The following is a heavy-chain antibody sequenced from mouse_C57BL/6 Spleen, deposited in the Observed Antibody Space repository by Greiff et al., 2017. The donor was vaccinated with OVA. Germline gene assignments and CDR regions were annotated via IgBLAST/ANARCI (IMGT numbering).Heavy chain of an antibody. CDR2: IWTGGGT. CDR1: GFSLTSYA. CDR3: ARNEGDYYGSSRYFDV. Sequence: VKLVESGPGLVAPSQSLSITCTVSGFSLTSYAISWVRQPPGKGLEWLGVIWTGGGTNYNSALKSRLSISKDNSKSQVFLKMNSLQTDDTARYYCARNEGDYYGSSRYFDVWGTGTTVTVSS. V-gene: IGHV2-9-1*01. J-gene: IGHJ1*03. D-gene: IGHD1-1*01.